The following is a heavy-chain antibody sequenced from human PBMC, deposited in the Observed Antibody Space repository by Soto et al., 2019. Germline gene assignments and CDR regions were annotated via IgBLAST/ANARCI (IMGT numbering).Heavy chain of an antibody. CDR2: IYYSWST. Sequence: QVQLQESGPGLVKTSQTLSLTCTVSGDSLSSQRDYWSWLRQHPGKGLEWSGYIYYSWSTYYKPSLKCRVTISLDTSKNQFSLKLSSVTAADTAVYECASVHRWSNQYCGMDVWGQGTTVTGSS. J-gene: IGHJ6*02. CDR1: GDSLSSQRDY. CDR3: ASVHRWSNQYCGMDV. V-gene: IGHV4-31*03. D-gene: IGHD2-15*01.